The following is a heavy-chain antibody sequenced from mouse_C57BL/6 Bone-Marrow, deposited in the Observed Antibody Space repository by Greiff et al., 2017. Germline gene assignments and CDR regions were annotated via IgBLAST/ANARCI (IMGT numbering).Heavy chain of an antibody. CDR1: GYAFTNYL. Sequence: VQLQQSGAELVRPGTSVKVSCKASGYAFTNYLIEWVKQRPGQGLEWIGVINPGSGGTKYNEKFKGKATLTADKSSSTAYMQLSSLTSEDSAVYFCAREGEYEGYYPWFAYWGQGTLVTVSA. CDR2: INPGSGGT. D-gene: IGHD2-3*01. V-gene: IGHV1-54*01. J-gene: IGHJ3*01. CDR3: AREGEYEGYYPWFAY.